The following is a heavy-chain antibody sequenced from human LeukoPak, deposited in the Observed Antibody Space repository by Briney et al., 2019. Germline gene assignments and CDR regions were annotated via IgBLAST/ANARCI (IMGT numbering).Heavy chain of an antibody. CDR2: MNQDGSQK. D-gene: IGHD4-17*01. V-gene: IGHV3-7*03. Sequence: GGSLRLSCAVSGFTFSSYWMSWFRQAPGKGLEWVANMNQDGSQKFSVDSVKRRFTISRDNAKNSLSLQMNSLRVEDTAVYYCARDWFDGDYDRFDYWGQGTLVTVSS. J-gene: IGHJ4*02. CDR3: ARDWFDGDYDRFDY. CDR1: GFTFSSYW.